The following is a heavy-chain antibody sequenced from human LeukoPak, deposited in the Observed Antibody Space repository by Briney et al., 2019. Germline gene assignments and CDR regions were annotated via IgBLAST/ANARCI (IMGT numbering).Heavy chain of an antibody. V-gene: IGHV4-39*01. Sequence: PSETLSLTCTVSGGSISSSSYYWGWIRQPPGKGLEWIGSIYYSGSTYYNPSLKSRVTISVDTSKNQFSLRLSSVTAADTAVYYCARVQLVHGYYGMDVWGQGTTVTVSS. CDR1: GGSISSSSYY. CDR3: ARVQLVHGYYGMDV. J-gene: IGHJ6*02. CDR2: IYYSGST.